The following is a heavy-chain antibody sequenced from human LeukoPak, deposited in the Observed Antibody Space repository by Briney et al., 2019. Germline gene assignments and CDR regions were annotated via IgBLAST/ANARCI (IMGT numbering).Heavy chain of an antibody. J-gene: IGHJ3*02. Sequence: SETLSLTCTVSGGSISSSSYYWGWIRQPPGKGLEWIGSIYYSGSTYYNPSLKSRVTISVDTSKNQFPLKLSSVTAADTAVYYCARFRQQQGAFDIWGQGTMVTVSS. CDR1: GGSISSSSYY. CDR3: ARFRQQQGAFDI. V-gene: IGHV4-39*01. D-gene: IGHD6-13*01. CDR2: IYYSGST.